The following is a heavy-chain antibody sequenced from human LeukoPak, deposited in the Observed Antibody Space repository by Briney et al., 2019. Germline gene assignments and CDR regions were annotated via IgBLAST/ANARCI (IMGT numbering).Heavy chain of an antibody. J-gene: IGHJ5*02. Sequence: GGSLRLPCAASGFTFSDYYMSWIRQAPGKGLEWVSYISSSGSTIYYADSVKGRFTISRDNAKNSLYLQMNSLRAEDTAVYYCARAVQLWLRFDPWGQGTLVTVSS. V-gene: IGHV3-11*01. CDR1: GFTFSDYY. CDR3: ARAVQLWLRFDP. CDR2: ISSSGSTI. D-gene: IGHD5-18*01.